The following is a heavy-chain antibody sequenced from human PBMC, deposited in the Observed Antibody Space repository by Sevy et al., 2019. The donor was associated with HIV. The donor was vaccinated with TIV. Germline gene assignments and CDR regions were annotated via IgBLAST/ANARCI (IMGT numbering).Heavy chain of an antibody. V-gene: IGHV1-8*01. CDR2: MNPNRGNT. CDR3: ARGLGRGYSYGSGFDY. CDR1: GYTFTSYD. J-gene: IGHJ4*02. Sequence: ASVKVSCKASGYTFTSYDINWVRQATGLGLEWMGWMNPNRGNTGYAQKFQGRVTMTRNTSISTAYMELSSMRSEDTAVYYCARGLGRGYSYGSGFDYWGQGTLVTVSS. D-gene: IGHD5-18*01.